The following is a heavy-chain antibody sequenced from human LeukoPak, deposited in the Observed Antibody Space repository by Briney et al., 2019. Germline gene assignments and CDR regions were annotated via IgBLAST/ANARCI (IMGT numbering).Heavy chain of an antibody. J-gene: IGHJ4*02. V-gene: IGHV3-15*01. CDR3: TTGTWIQLWLPDY. CDR2: INSKSDGGTT. CDR1: VFTFSKAW. Sequence: GGSLRLSCIASVFTFSKAWMSWVRQAPGKGLEWVGHINSKSDGGTTDYAAPVKGRFTISRDDSRNTLYLQMNSLKTEDTAVYYCTTGTWIQLWLPDYWGQGTLVTVSS. D-gene: IGHD5-18*01.